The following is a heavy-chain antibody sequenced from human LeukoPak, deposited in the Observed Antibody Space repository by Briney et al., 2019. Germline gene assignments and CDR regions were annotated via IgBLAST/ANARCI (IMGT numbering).Heavy chain of an antibody. D-gene: IGHD2-21*02. Sequence: ASVKVSCKASGYTFAIYGISWVRQAPGQGLEWMAWISPYDGGTNYAQNFEGRVTMTTETSTSTAYMELRSLRSDDTAIYYCARDYCTRGGDCYKEDLFNPWGQGTLVTVSS. CDR3: ARDYCTRGGDCYKEDLFNP. J-gene: IGHJ5*02. CDR1: GYTFAIYG. CDR2: ISPYDGGT. V-gene: IGHV1-18*01.